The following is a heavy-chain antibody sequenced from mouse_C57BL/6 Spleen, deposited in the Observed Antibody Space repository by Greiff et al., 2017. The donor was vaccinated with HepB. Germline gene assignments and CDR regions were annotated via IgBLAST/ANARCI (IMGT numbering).Heavy chain of an antibody. V-gene: IGHV5-4*01. CDR2: ISDGSSYT. J-gene: IGHJ3*01. D-gene: IGHD2-4*01. Sequence: EVKLMESGGGLVKPGGSLKLSCAASGFTFSSYAMSWVRQTPEKRLEWVATISDGSSYTYYPDNVKGRFTISRDNAKNNLYLQMSHLKSEDTAMYYCAREGYYDYPFAYWGQGTLVTVSA. CDR3: AREGYYDYPFAY. CDR1: GFTFSSYA.